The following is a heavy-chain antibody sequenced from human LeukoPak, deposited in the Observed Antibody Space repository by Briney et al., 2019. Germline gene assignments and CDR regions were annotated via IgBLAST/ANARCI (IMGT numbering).Heavy chain of an antibody. CDR2: IYYSGST. CDR3: ARVRFWDYYDSSGYYFDH. V-gene: IGHV4-59*11. J-gene: IGHJ4*02. Sequence: SETLSLTCTVSGGSISSHYWSWIRQPPGKGLEWIGYIYYSGSTNYNPSLKSRVTISVDTSKNQFSLKLSSVTAADTAVYYCARVRFWDYYDSSGYYFDHWGQGTLVTVSS. D-gene: IGHD3-22*01. CDR1: GGSISSHY.